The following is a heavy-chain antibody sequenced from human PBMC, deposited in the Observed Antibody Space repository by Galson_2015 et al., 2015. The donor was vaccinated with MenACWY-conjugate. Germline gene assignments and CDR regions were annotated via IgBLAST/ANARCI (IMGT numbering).Heavy chain of an antibody. CDR1: GFTFRSYS. CDR2: ISSSSSLR. D-gene: IGHD6-19*01. Sequence: SLRLSCAVSGFTFRSYSFNWVRQTPGKGLEWISYISSSSSLRYYADSVRGRFTISRDDAKNSLNLRMKSLRVEDTGIYYCARRLDGMDVWGQGTSVTVS. J-gene: IGHJ6*02. V-gene: IGHV3-48*04. CDR3: ARRLDGMDV.